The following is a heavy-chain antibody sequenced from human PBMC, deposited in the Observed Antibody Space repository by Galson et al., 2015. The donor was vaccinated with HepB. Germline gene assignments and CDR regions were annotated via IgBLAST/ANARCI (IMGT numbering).Heavy chain of an antibody. V-gene: IGHV3-11*06. CDR3: ARVAAFDDDDHSYFDY. D-gene: IGHD6-13*01. J-gene: IGHJ4*02. Sequence: SLRLSCAASGFTFSDYYMTWIRQIPGKGLEWLSYISGSVIYTNYAESVKGRFTISRDNAKNSLYLQMNSLRADDTAVYYRARVAAFDDDDHSYFDYWGQGTLVTVSS. CDR2: ISGSVIYT. CDR1: GFTFSDYY.